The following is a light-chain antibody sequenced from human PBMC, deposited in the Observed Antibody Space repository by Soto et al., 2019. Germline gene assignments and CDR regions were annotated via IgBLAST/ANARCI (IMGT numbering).Light chain of an antibody. CDR2: DAS. CDR1: QSISSW. CDR3: QQYKSYSRM. V-gene: IGKV1-5*01. Sequence: QSPSTLSASVGDRVTITCRASQSISSWLAWYQQKPGKAPKLLIYDASSLESGVPSRFSGSGSGTEFTLTISSLQPDDFATYYCQQYKSYSRMFGQGTKVDIK. J-gene: IGKJ1*01.